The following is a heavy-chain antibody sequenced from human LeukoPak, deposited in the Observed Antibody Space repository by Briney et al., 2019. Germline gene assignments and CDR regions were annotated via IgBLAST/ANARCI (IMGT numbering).Heavy chain of an antibody. V-gene: IGHV3-7*03. J-gene: IGHJ4*02. D-gene: IGHD3-3*01. CDR1: GFTFSSYW. CDR2: IKQDGSEK. CDR3: AKGKGPKEFYDFWSGYYPNFDY. Sequence: GGSLRLSCAASGFTFSSYWMSWVRQAPGKGLEWVANIKQDGSEKYYVDSVKGRFTISRDNAKNSLYLQMNSLRAEDTAVYYCAKGKGPKEFYDFWSGYYPNFDYWGQGTLVTVSS.